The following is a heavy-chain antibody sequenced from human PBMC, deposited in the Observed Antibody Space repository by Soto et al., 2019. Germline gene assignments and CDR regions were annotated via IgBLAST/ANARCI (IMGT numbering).Heavy chain of an antibody. Sequence: QITLKESGPPLVEPTQTLTLTCTFSGFSLSTSGVGVGWIRQPPGQALEWLAFVNWNDNKRYSPSLNSRLTITQDTSNNQVVLTMTNMDSVDTGTYYCAHRRPTVITPFDYWGQGTLVTVSS. J-gene: IGHJ4*02. CDR3: AHRRPTVITPFDY. V-gene: IGHV2-5*01. CDR2: VNWNDNK. D-gene: IGHD4-17*01. CDR1: GFSLSTSGVG.